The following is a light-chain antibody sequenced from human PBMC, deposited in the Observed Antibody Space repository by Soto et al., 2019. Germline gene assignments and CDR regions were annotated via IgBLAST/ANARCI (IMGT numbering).Light chain of an antibody. J-gene: IGKJ2*01. V-gene: IGKV1-5*01. CDR2: EAS. CDR1: QNIDRW. Sequence: DIPMTQSPSTLSTSVGDRATITCRASQNIDRWLAWYQQKPGKAPKLLIYEASSLEGGVPSRFSGSGSGTEFTLTVSGLQAEDFATYFCQEYKTYAFGPGTKVDI. CDR3: QEYKTYA.